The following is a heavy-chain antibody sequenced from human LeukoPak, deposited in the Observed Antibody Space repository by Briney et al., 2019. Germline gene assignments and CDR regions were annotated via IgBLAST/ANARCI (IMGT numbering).Heavy chain of an antibody. CDR1: GGSFSGYY. V-gene: IGHV4-34*01. J-gene: IGHJ4*02. CDR3: ARHLALFDY. CDR2: INHSGST. Sequence: SETLSLTCAVYGGSFSGYYWSWIRQPPGKGLEWIGEINHSGSTNYNPSLKSRVTISVDTSKNQFSLKLSSVAAADTAVYYCARHLALFDYWGQGTLVTVSS.